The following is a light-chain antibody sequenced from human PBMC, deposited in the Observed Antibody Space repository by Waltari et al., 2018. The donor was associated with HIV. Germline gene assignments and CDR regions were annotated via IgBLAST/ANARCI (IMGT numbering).Light chain of an antibody. Sequence: QLVLTQSPSASASLGASVKFPCTLSSGHSNYDIAWHQQQPEKGPRYLMKLNSDGSHSKGDGIPDRFSGSSSGAERYLTISSLQSEDEADYYCQTWDTGIRVFGGGTKLTVL. CDR2: LNSDGSH. CDR1: SGHSNYD. V-gene: IGLV4-69*01. CDR3: QTWDTGIRV. J-gene: IGLJ3*02.